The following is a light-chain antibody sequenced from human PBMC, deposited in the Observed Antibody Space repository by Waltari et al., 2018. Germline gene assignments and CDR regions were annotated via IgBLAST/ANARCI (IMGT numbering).Light chain of an antibody. V-gene: IGKV1-9*01. J-gene: IGKJ3*01. CDR1: QGISSS. CDR2: AAP. Sequence: IQLTQSPSSLSASVGDRVTITCRASQGISSSLACYQQKPGKAPKLLTYAAPTLQRRVPSRLSGSGSGTDFTLTISSLQPEDFATYCCQQLNSYPLTVGPGTKVDIK. CDR3: QQLNSYPLT.